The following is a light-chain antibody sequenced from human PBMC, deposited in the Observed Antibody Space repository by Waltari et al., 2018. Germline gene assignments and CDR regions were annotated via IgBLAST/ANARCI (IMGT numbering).Light chain of an antibody. J-gene: IGKJ2*01. V-gene: IGKV1-39*01. CDR3: QHSSITPYT. CDR1: QSVGHY. CDR2: AAS. Sequence: DIQMTPSPASLSASVGARVTITGRSRQSVGHYLNWYQQKPHQAPRLLIYAASTLQSGVPSRFSGSGSETHFTFTISPLQSEDFATYYCQHSSITPYTCGQGTKLEI.